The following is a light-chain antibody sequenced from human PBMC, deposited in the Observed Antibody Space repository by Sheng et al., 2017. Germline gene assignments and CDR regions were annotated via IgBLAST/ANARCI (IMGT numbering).Light chain of an antibody. CDR2: EDS. CDR3: CSTDTSAKVV. V-gene: IGLV3-10*01. Sequence: SYELTQPPSVSVSPRTNGQDHLLWRCIAKKFSLFGFQKKSGQAPVLVIFEDSVRPSRIPERFSGSSSGTMATLIISGAQVEDEADYYCCSTDTSAKVVFGGGTKLTVL. J-gene: IGLJ3*02. CDR1: IAKKF.